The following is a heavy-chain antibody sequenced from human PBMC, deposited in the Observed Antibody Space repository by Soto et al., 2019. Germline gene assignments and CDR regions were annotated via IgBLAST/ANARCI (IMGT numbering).Heavy chain of an antibody. V-gene: IGHV4-34*01. CDR1: GGSFSGYY. Sequence: SETLSLTCAVYGGSFSGYYWSWIRQPPGKGLEWIGEINHSGSTKYNPSLKSRVTISVDTSKNQFSLKLSSVTAADTAVYYCARGVVVVPAAIAPLGEYNGMDVWGQGTTVTVSS. J-gene: IGHJ6*02. CDR3: ARGVVVVPAAIAPLGEYNGMDV. CDR2: INHSGST. D-gene: IGHD2-2*01.